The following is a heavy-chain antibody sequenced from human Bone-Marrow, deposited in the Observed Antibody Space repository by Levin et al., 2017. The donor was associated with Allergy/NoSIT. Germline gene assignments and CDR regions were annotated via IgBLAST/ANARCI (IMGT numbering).Heavy chain of an antibody. J-gene: IGHJ5*02. CDR2: IYYSGST. V-gene: IGHV4-39*01. D-gene: IGHD2-8*02. Sequence: SQTLSLTCTVSGDSITSDSYYWGWVRQPPGQGLEWIASIYYSGSTYYNPSLKSRATISVDTSKNQFSLNLNFVTAADTAVYYCATPGGVVAPSWGQGTLVTVSS. CDR1: GDSITSDSYY. CDR3: ATPGGVVAPS.